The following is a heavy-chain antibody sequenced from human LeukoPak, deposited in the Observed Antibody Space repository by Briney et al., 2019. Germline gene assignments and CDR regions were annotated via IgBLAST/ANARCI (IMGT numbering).Heavy chain of an antibody. Sequence: PSETLSLTCTVSGYSISSGYYWGWIRQPPGKGLEWIGSIYHSGSTYYNPSLKSRVTISVDTSKNQFSLKLSSVTAADTAVYYCAREEDYDILTGYVDYWGQGTLVTVSS. V-gene: IGHV4-38-2*02. D-gene: IGHD3-9*01. CDR3: AREEDYDILTGYVDY. J-gene: IGHJ4*02. CDR1: GYSISSGYY. CDR2: IYHSGST.